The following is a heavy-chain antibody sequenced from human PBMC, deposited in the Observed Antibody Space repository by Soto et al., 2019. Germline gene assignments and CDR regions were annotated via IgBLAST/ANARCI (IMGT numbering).Heavy chain of an antibody. V-gene: IGHV3-30*18. J-gene: IGHJ6*02. D-gene: IGHD6-13*01. CDR3: AKAVERVAAAGILGSSDYYGMDV. CDR2: ISYDGSNK. CDR1: GFTFSSYG. Sequence: PGGSLRLSCAASGFTFSSYGMHWVRQAPGKGLEWVAVISYDGSNKYYADSVKGRFTISRDNSKNTLYLQMNSLRAEDTAVYYCAKAVERVAAAGILGSSDYYGMDVWGQGTTVTVSS.